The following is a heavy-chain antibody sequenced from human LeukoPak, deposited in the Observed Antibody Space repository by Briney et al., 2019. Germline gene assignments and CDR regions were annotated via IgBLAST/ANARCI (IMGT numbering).Heavy chain of an antibody. CDR3: ARSDLGYWYFDL. Sequence: PGGSLRLSCAASGFTFSDHYMHWVRQAPGKGLEWVSAISSGGSFIKYADSVKGRITISRDNAKNSLYLQMSSLRAEDTGVYYCARSDLGYWYFDLWGRGTLVTVSS. J-gene: IGHJ2*01. CDR1: GFTFSDHY. V-gene: IGHV3-11*06. CDR2: ISSGGSFI.